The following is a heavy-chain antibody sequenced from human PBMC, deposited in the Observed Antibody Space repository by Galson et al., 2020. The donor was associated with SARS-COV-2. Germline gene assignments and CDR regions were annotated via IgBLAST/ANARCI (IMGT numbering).Heavy chain of an antibody. V-gene: IGHV3-30*03. CDR1: GFTFSSYG. J-gene: IGHJ6*02. CDR3: AREESERWLQFRYYYYGMDV. CDR2: ISYDGSNK. Sequence: GESLKISCAASGFTFSSYGMHWVRQAPGKGLEWVAVISYDGSNKYYADSVKGRFTISRDNSKNTLYLQMNSLRAEDTAVYYCAREESERWLQFRYYYYGMDVWGQGTTVTVSS. D-gene: IGHD5-12*01.